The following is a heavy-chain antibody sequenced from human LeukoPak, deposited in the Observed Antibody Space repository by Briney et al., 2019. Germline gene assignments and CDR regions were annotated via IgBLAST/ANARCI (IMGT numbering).Heavy chain of an antibody. D-gene: IGHD6-13*01. CDR1: GGSISSSSYY. CDR2: IYYSGST. V-gene: IGHV4-39*07. J-gene: IGHJ6*02. CDR3: ARDGSSSYDGMDV. Sequence: SKTLSLTCTVSGGSISSSSYYWGWIRQPPGKGLEWIGSIYYSGSTYYNPSLKSRVTISVDTSKNQFSLKLSSVTAADTAVYYCARDGSSSYDGMDVWGQGTTVTVSS.